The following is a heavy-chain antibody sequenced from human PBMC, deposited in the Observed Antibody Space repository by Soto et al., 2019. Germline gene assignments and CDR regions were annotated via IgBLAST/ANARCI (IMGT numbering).Heavy chain of an antibody. CDR2: IKSKTDGGTT. J-gene: IGHJ6*02. CDR1: GFTFSNAW. V-gene: IGHV3-15*07. Sequence: GGSLRLSCAASGFTFSNAWMNWVRQAPGKGLEWVGRIKSKTDGGTTDYAAPVKGRFTISRDDSKNTLYLQMNSLKTEDTAVYYCTTAGIGPYDYVWGSYRYARYYGMDVWGQGTTVTVSS. CDR3: TTAGIGPYDYVWGSYRYARYYGMDV. D-gene: IGHD3-16*02.